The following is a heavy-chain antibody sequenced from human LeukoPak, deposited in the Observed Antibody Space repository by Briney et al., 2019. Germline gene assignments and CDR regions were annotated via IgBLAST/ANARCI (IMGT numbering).Heavy chain of an antibody. CDR3: ARSDYDFWSGYFGG. D-gene: IGHD3-3*01. J-gene: IGHJ4*02. CDR1: GGSISSHY. Sequence: SETLSLTCTVSGGSISSHYWSWILQPPGKGLEWIGYIYYSGSTNYNPSLKSRVTISVDTSKNQFSLKLSSVTAADAAVYYCARSDYDFWSGYFGGWGQGTLVTVSS. V-gene: IGHV4-59*11. CDR2: IYYSGST.